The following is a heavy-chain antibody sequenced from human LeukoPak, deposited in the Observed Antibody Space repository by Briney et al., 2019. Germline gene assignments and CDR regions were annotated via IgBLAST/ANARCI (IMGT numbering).Heavy chain of an antibody. J-gene: IGHJ5*02. CDR1: GGSFSGYY. D-gene: IGHD6-25*01. CDR3: AERRGWFDP. CDR2: INHSGST. V-gene: IGHV4-34*01. Sequence: SETLSLTCAVYGGSFSGYYWSWIRQPPGKGLEWIGEINHSGSTNYNPSLKSRVTISVDTSKNQFSLKLSSVTAADTAVYYCAERRGWFDPWGQGTLVTVSS.